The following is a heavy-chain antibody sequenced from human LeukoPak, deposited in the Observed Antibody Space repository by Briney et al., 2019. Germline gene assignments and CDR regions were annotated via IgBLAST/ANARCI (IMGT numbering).Heavy chain of an antibody. CDR1: GYTFTSYD. J-gene: IGHJ6*02. D-gene: IGHD2-8*01. V-gene: IGHV1-8*01. Sequence: ASVEVSCKASGYTFTSYDINWVRQATGQGLEWMGWMNPNSGNTGYAQKFQGRVTMTRNTSISTAYMELSSLRSEDTAVYYCARGCTNGVCHHYYYYYGMDVWGQGTTVTVSS. CDR3: ARGCTNGVCHHYYYYYGMDV. CDR2: MNPNSGNT.